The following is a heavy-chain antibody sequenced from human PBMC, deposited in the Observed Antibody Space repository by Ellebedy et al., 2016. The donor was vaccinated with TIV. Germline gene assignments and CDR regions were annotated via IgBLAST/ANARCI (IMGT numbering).Heavy chain of an antibody. CDR3: ARDFFYATVATIGH. J-gene: IGHJ1*01. Sequence: ASVKVSCKASGYTFTGYYMHWVRQAPGQGLEWMGWINPNSGGTTYAQKFQGRVTMTRDTSISTAYMELSRLRSDDTAVYYCARDFFYATVATIGHWGQGTLVTVSS. CDR2: INPNSGGT. V-gene: IGHV1-2*02. CDR1: GYTFTGYY. D-gene: IGHD5-12*01.